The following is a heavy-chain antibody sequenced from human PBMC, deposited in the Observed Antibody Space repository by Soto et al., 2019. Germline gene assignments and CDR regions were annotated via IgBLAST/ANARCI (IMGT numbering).Heavy chain of an antibody. Sequence: QVQLVQSGAEVKKPGASVKVSCKASGYTFTGYYMHWVRQAPGQGLEWMGWINPNSGGTNYAQKFQGRVTMTRDTYISAAYMDLSRLRSDDTAEYYFATTLIKGGYESSCFDYWGPGSLVIVSS. CDR3: ATTLIKGGYESSCFDY. D-gene: IGHD3-22*01. J-gene: IGHJ4*02. V-gene: IGHV1-2*02. CDR1: GYTFTGYY. CDR2: INPNSGGT.